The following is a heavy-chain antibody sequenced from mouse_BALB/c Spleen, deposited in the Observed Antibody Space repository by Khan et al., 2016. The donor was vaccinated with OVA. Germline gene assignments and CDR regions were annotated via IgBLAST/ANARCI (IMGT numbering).Heavy chain of an antibody. Sequence: VQLQESGPELVKPGASLKMSCKASGYTFTDYVISWVKQRTRQGLEWIGDIFPGSDTTYYNEKFKDKATLTADKSSNTAYMQLSSLTSEDSAVXFCARGGFSVFAYWGQGTLVTVSA. J-gene: IGHJ3*01. CDR3: ARGGFSVFAY. CDR1: GYTFTDYV. D-gene: IGHD3-1*01. CDR2: IFPGSDTT. V-gene: IGHV1-77*01.